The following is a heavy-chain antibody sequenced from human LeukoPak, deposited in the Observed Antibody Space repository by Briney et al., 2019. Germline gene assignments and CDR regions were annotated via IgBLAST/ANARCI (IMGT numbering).Heavy chain of an antibody. D-gene: IGHD3-10*01. J-gene: IGHJ5*01. V-gene: IGHV4-4*09. Sequence: SETLSLTRTVSGTSISRHYWSWLRQSAGLGLEWLGYISTTGCTTYNPSLEGRVTMSEDTSQNQLSLTLSSVTAADTAVYFCARQDGLWVGDLGGWFDFWGQGIQVTVSS. CDR3: ARQDGLWVGDLGGWFDF. CDR2: ISTTGCT. CDR1: GTSISRHY.